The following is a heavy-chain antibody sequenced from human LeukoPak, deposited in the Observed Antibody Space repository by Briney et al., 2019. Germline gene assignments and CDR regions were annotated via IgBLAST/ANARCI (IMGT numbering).Heavy chain of an antibody. Sequence: PSETLSLTCTVSGGSISSSSYYWGWIRQPPGKGLEWIGSIYYSGSTYYNPSLKSRVTISVDTSKNQFSLKLSSVTSADTAVYYCAGHSGWGYNWFDPWGQGTLVTVSS. CDR3: AGHSGWGYNWFDP. V-gene: IGHV4-39*01. J-gene: IGHJ5*02. CDR1: GGSISSSSYY. D-gene: IGHD6-19*01. CDR2: IYYSGST.